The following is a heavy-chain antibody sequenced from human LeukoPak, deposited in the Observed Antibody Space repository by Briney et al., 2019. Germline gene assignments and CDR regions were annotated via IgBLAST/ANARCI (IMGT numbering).Heavy chain of an antibody. V-gene: IGHV3-53*01. Sequence: GGSLRLSCAASGFTVSGTYMSWVRQAPGKGLEWVSVIYSAGDTFSADSVKGRFTISRDNSKNTVYLQMNSLRAEDTAVYYCALVAATRGTIDYWGQGTLVTVSS. CDR3: ALVAATRGTIDY. CDR1: GFTVSGTY. J-gene: IGHJ4*02. D-gene: IGHD2-15*01. CDR2: IYSAGDT.